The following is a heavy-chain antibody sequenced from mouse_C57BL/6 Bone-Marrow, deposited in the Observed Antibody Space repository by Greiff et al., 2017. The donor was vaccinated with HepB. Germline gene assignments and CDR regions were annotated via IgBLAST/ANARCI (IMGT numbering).Heavy chain of an antibody. V-gene: IGHV1-50*01. J-gene: IGHJ4*01. CDR3: ASIYYDYPYYYAMDY. CDR1: GYTFTSYW. CDR2: IDPSDSYT. Sequence: QVQLQQPGAELVKPGASVKLSCKASGYTFTSYWMQWVKQRPGQGLEWIGEIDPSDSYTNYNQKFKGKATLTVDTSSSTAYMQLSSLTSDDSAVYYCASIYYDYPYYYAMDYWGQGTSVTVSS. D-gene: IGHD2-4*01.